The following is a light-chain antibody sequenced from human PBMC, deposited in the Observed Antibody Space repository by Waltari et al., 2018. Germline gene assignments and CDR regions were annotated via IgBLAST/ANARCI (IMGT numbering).Light chain of an antibody. CDR1: QSVLYISNNKNY. CDR2: WAS. CDR3: QQYYSTLPYT. Sequence: DIVMTQSPDSLAVSLGERATINCKSSQSVLYISNNKNYLAWYQQKPGQPPKRLIYWASTRESGVPDRFSDSGSGTDFTLTISSLQADDVAVYYCQQYYSTLPYTFGQGTKLEIK. V-gene: IGKV4-1*01. J-gene: IGKJ2*01.